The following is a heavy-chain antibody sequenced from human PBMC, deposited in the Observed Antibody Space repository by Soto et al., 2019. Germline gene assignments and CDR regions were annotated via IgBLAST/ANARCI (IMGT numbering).Heavy chain of an antibody. J-gene: IGHJ4*02. V-gene: IGHV3-23*01. CDR3: AKESSIVPNPTSSSWYG. Sequence: GGSLRLSCAASGFTFSSYAMSWDRKAPGKGLEWVSAISGSGGSTYYADSVKGRFTISRDNSKNTLYLQMNSVRAEDTAVYYCAKESSIVPNPTSSSWYGWGQGTLVTVSS. D-gene: IGHD6-13*01. CDR1: GFTFSSYA. CDR2: ISGSGGST.